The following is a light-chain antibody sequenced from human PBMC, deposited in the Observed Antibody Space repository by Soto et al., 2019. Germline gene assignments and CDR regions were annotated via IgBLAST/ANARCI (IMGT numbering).Light chain of an antibody. Sequence: EIVMTQSPATLPVSPGERATLSCRASQSVSNNLAGYQQKPGQAPRLLIYFASTRATGIPARFSGSGSGTEFTLTISSLQSEDFAVYYCQQYNKWPLTFGGGTKVETK. CDR3: QQYNKWPLT. CDR1: QSVSNN. J-gene: IGKJ4*01. V-gene: IGKV3-15*01. CDR2: FAS.